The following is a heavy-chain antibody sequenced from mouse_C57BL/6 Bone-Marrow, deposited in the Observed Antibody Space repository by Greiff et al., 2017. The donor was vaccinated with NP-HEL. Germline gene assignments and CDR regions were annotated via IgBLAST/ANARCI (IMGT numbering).Heavy chain of an antibody. Sequence: VKLVESGPGLVAPSQSLSITCTVSGFSLTSYAISWVRQPPGKGLEWLGVIWTGGGTNYNSAPKSRLSISKDNSKSQVFLKMNSRQTDDTARYYCASHDGYSSSFAYWGQGTLVTVSA. J-gene: IGHJ3*01. CDR3: ASHDGYSSSFAY. D-gene: IGHD2-3*01. CDR1: GFSLTSYA. CDR2: IWTGGGT. V-gene: IGHV2-9-1*01.